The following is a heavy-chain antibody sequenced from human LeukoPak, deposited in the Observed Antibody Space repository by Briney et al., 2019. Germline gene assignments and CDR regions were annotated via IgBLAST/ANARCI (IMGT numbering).Heavy chain of an antibody. J-gene: IGHJ4*02. CDR1: GFTFSDHY. CDR2: ISSSGSTI. Sequence: GGSLRLSCSASGFTFSDHYMSWIRQAPGKGLEWVSYISSSGSTIYYADSVKGRFTVSRDNAKNSLYLQMNSLRAEDTATYYCASHSSGWYISWGQGTLVTVSS. D-gene: IGHD6-19*01. V-gene: IGHV3-11*01. CDR3: ASHSSGWYIS.